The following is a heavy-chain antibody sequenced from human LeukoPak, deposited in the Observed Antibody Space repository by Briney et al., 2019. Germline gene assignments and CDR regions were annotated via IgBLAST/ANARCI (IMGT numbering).Heavy chain of an antibody. CDR2: INSDGSST. CDR1: GFTFSSYW. J-gene: IGHJ4*02. V-gene: IGHV3-74*01. D-gene: IGHD2-15*01. Sequence: GGSLRLSCAASGFTFSSYWMHWVRQAPGEGLVWVSRINSDGSSTSYADSVKGRFTISRDNAKNTVYLQMNSLRAEDTAVYYCATSRTLDYWGQGTLVTVSS. CDR3: ATSRTLDY.